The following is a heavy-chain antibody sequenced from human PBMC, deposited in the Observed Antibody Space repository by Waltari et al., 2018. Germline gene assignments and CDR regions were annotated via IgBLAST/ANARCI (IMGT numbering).Heavy chain of an antibody. CDR3: ARGGGGDWEWFDP. V-gene: IGHV4-59*01. J-gene: IGHJ5*02. D-gene: IGHD2-21*02. Sequence: QVQLQESGPSLLKPSETLSLICTVSGGSISGFYWSWVRQPPGKGLDWICYIYYPGSTNFNPSLKCRVTMSVDTSKNQFSLKLSSVTAADTAFYYCARGGGGDWEWFDPWGQGTLVTVSS. CDR1: GGSISGFY. CDR2: IYYPGST.